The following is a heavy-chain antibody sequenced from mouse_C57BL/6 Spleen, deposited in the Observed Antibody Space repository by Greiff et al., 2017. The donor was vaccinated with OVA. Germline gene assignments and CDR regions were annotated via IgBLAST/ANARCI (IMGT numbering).Heavy chain of an antibody. CDR2: IYPSDSET. CDR3: ASYYGNPLAY. V-gene: IGHV1-61*01. D-gene: IGHD2-1*01. CDR1: GYTFTSYW. Sequence: VQLQQSGAELVRPGSSVKLSCKASGYTFTSYWMDWVKQRPGQGLEWIGNIYPSDSETHYNQKFKDKATLTVDKSSSTAYMQLSSLTSEDSAVYYCASYYGNPLAYWGQGTLVTVSA. J-gene: IGHJ3*01.